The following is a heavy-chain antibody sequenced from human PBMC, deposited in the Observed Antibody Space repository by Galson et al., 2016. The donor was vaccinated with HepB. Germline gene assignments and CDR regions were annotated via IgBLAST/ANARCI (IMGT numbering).Heavy chain of an antibody. D-gene: IGHD3-10*01. CDR2: IRSKSDGGTT. Sequence: SLRLSCAASGFIFSNAWMSWVRQAPGKGLEWVGRIRSKSDGGTTDYAAPVKGRFTISRDDSKNTVFLEMNSLKIEDTAVYYCTTEIGSDYDGHCFDYWGQGTLVTVSS. V-gene: IGHV3-15*01. CDR1: GFIFSNAW. CDR3: TTEIGSDYDGHCFDY. J-gene: IGHJ4*02.